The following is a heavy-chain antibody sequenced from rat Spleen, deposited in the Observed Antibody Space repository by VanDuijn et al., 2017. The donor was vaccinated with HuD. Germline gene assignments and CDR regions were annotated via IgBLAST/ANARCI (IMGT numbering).Heavy chain of an antibody. CDR3: ATQIYYYSAPFDH. V-gene: IGHV5S10*01. J-gene: IGHJ2*01. D-gene: IGHD1-1*01. CDR2: IIYDGSST. Sequence: EVQLVESGGGLVQPGRSLKLSCAASGFTFSNYYMAWVRQAPKKGLEWVATIIYDGSSTYYRDSVKGRFTISRDNAKSTLYLQMDSLRSEDTATYYCATQIYYYSAPFDHWGQGVMVTVSS. CDR1: GFTFSNYY.